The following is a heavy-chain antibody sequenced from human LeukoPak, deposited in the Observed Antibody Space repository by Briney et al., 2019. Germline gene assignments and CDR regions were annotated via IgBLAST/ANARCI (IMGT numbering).Heavy chain of an antibody. V-gene: IGHV3-23*01. CDR2: ISGSADST. CDR3: ARDGPQQVDWLVGYFDY. J-gene: IGHJ4*02. Sequence: PGGSLRLSCAASGFTSSSSAMSWVRQAPGKGLEWVSSISGSADSTYYADSVKGRFTISRDNSKNTLYLQMNSLRAEDTALYYCARDGPQQVDWLVGYFDYWGQGTLVTVSS. CDR1: GFTSSSSA. D-gene: IGHD3-9*01.